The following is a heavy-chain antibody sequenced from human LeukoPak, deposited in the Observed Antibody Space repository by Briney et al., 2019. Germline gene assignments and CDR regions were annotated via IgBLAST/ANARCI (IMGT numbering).Heavy chain of an antibody. D-gene: IGHD7-27*01. CDR3: ARRKLGINTWYFDL. CDR1: GGSISSSSYY. V-gene: IGHV4-39*07. CDR2: IYYSGST. Sequence: PSETLSLTCTVSGGSISSSSYYWGWIRQPPGKGLEWIGSIYYSGSTYYNPSLKSRVTISVDTSKNQFSLKLSSVTAADTAVYYCARRKLGINTWYFDLWGRGTLVTVSS. J-gene: IGHJ2*01.